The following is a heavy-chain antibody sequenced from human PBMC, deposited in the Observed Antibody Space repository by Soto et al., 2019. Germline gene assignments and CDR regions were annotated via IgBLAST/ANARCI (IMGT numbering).Heavy chain of an antibody. D-gene: IGHD4-17*01. Sequence: QVQLQESGPGLVKPSQTLSLTCTVSGCSISSGGYYWSWIRQHPGKGLEWIGYIYYSGSTDYNPSLKRRVTISVDTSKNQFSLKLSSVTAADTAVYYCARASSTTVVNWFDYWGQGTLVTVSS. CDR3: ARASSTTVVNWFDY. CDR1: GCSISSGGYY. J-gene: IGHJ4*02. V-gene: IGHV4-31*03. CDR2: IYYSGST.